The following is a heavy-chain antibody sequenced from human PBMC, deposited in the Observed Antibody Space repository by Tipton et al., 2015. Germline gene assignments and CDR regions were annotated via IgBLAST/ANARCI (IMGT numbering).Heavy chain of an antibody. CDR2: IKQDGSQR. D-gene: IGHD1-1*01. CDR1: GFTFSTYW. V-gene: IGHV3-7*01. CDR3: ARVGTTGGDYFDY. J-gene: IGHJ4*02. Sequence: SLRLSCAASGFTFSTYWMNWVRQASGKGLEWVANIKQDGSQRYYVDSLRGRFTISRDNAKNSVFLQMNNLTVEDTAVYYCARVGTTGGDYFDYWGQGTLVTVSS.